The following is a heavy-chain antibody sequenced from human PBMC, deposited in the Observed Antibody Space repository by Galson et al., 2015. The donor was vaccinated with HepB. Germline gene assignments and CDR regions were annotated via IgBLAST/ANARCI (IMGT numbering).Heavy chain of an antibody. CDR1: GGSVSSGDYY. D-gene: IGHD6-19*01. CDR3: AREHSGWDRYYYYYYMDV. Sequence: TLSLTCSVSGGSVSSGDYYWTWIRQHPGKGLEWIGYIDYTGAAYYNPSLKSRATISLDTSKNQFSLNLSSVTAADTAVYFCAREHSGWDRYYYYYYMDVWGKGTTVTVSS. J-gene: IGHJ6*03. CDR2: IDYTGAA. V-gene: IGHV4-31*03.